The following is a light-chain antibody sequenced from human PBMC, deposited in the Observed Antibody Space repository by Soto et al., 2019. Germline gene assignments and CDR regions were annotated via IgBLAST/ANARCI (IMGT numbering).Light chain of an antibody. V-gene: IGKV3-15*01. CDR3: QQDNFWPYT. CDR1: QNIATN. Sequence: EVVLTHSPSTLSVSPGERATFSCRASQNIATNLAWYQQKPGQAPSLLIYGASNRATGIPARFSAGGSGTEFTLTISILQSEDFGVYYCQQDNFWPYTFGQGTKLEIK. CDR2: GAS. J-gene: IGKJ2*01.